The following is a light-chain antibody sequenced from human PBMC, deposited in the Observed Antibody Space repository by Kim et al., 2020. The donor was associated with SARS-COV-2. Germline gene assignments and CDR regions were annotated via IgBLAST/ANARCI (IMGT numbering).Light chain of an antibody. J-gene: IGLJ2*01. V-gene: IGLV3-1*01. Sequence: SVSPGKTATIACARDGLEDRYASWYQQTPGQSPVLVIYEDSKRNSGIPERFSGSNSGNTATLPISGTQSMDEADYYCQTWDSKTVVFGGGTQLTVL. CDR3: QTWDSKTVV. CDR2: EDS. CDR1: GLEDRY.